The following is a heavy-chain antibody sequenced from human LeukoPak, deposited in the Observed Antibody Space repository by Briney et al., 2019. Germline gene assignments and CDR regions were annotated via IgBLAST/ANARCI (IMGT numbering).Heavy chain of an antibody. Sequence: GGSLRLSCAASGFTFSSYGMTWVRQAPGKGLEWVSGISGSGGSTYYADSVKGRFTISRDNSKNTLYLQMNSLRAEDTAVYYCAKVLDSGSNSDYWGQGTLVTVSS. CDR3: AKVLDSGSNSDY. CDR2: ISGSGGST. J-gene: IGHJ4*02. D-gene: IGHD1-26*01. CDR1: GFTFSSYG. V-gene: IGHV3-23*01.